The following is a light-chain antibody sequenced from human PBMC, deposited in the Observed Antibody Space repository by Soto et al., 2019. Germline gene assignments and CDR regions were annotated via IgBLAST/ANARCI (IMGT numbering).Light chain of an antibody. J-gene: IGKJ1*01. CDR3: HQYGSSPPWT. CDR1: QSVSSN. CDR2: GAS. V-gene: IGKV3-15*01. Sequence: GMTQSPAALSVCKTERATLHCRASQSVSSNLAWYQQKPGQAPRLLIYGASTRATGIPARFSGSGSGTEFTLTISSLQSEDFAVYYCHQYGSSPPWTFGQGTKVDIK.